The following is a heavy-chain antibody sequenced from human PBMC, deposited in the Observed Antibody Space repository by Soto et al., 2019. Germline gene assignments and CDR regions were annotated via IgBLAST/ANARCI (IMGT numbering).Heavy chain of an antibody. Sequence: QVQLQESGPGLVKPSETLSLTCTVSGGSISSYYWSWLRQPPGKGLEWIGYIYYSGRTHYNPSLKSRVTMSVDTSKNQFSLKLSSVTAADTAVYYCARGYCSSTSCYIWDNWFDPWGQGTLVTVSS. J-gene: IGHJ5*02. CDR3: ARGYCSSTSCYIWDNWFDP. D-gene: IGHD2-2*02. CDR1: GGSISSYY. CDR2: IYYSGRT. V-gene: IGHV4-59*01.